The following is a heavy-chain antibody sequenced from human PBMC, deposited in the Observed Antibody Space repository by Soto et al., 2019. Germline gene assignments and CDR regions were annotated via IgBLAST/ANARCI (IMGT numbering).Heavy chain of an antibody. V-gene: IGHV3-7*03. CDR3: ARGGRRSGSYADAFDI. CDR1: GFTSSTYW. CDR2: IKQDGSEK. Sequence: GGSLRLSCAASGFTSSTYWMSWVRQAPGKGLEWVANIKQDGSEKYYVDSVKGRFTISRDNAKNSLYLQMNSLRAEDTAVYYCARGGRRSGSYADAFDIWGQGTMVTVSS. D-gene: IGHD1-26*01. J-gene: IGHJ3*02.